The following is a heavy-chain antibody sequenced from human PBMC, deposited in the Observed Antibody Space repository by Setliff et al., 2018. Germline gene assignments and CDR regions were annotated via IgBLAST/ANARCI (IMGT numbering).Heavy chain of an antibody. D-gene: IGHD3-3*01. Sequence: PSETLSLTCTVSGGSISSYYWSWIRQPPGKRLEWIGYIYYSESTYYNPSLKSRVTISVDTSKNQFSLKLSSVTAADTAVYYCARVRPPLRFLNWFDPWGQGTLVTVS. CDR2: IYYSEST. J-gene: IGHJ5*02. CDR1: GGSISSYY. V-gene: IGHV4-59*12. CDR3: ARVRPPLRFLNWFDP.